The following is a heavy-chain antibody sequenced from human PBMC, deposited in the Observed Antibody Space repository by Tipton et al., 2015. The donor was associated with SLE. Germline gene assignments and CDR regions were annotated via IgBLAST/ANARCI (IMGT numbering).Heavy chain of an antibody. CDR3: GEGLNWFDP. CDR1: GASMNSGSYY. V-gene: IGHV4-61*09. J-gene: IGHJ5*02. CDR2: IYTTGTT. Sequence: TLSLTCTVSGASMNSGSYYWSWIRQPAGKALEWIGHIYTTGTTKYNPSLRSRVTISLDTSKSQFSLNLNSVTAADTAVYYCGEGLNWFDPWGQGTLVTVSS.